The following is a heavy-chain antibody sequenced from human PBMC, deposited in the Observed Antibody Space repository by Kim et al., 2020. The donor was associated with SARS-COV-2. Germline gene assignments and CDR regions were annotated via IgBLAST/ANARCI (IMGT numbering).Heavy chain of an antibody. J-gene: IGHJ4*02. CDR2: INAGNGNT. V-gene: IGHV1-3*01. CDR3: ATRGYSYGSRLN. CDR1: GYTFTSYA. D-gene: IGHD5-18*01. Sequence: ASVKVSCKASGYTFTSYAMHWLRQAPGQRLEWMGWINAGNGNTKYSQKFQGRVTITRDTSASTAYMELSSLRSEDTAVYYCATRGYSYGSRLNWGQGTLVTVSS.